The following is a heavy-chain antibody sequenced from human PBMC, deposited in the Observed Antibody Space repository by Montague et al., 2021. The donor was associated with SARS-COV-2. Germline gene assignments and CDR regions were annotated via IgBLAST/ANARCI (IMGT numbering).Heavy chain of an antibody. V-gene: IGHV4-61*02. CDR1: SGSISSGSYY. CDR2: IYTSGTT. CDR3: ARAHSGSWAHLDN. Sequence: TLSLTCTVSSGSISSGSYYWSWIRQPAGKGLEWIGRIYTSGTTDYSFSLKSRVTISVDTSKNQFSLKLTSVTAADTAVYYCARAHSGSWAHLDNWGQGSLVTVSS. D-gene: IGHD5-12*01. J-gene: IGHJ4*02.